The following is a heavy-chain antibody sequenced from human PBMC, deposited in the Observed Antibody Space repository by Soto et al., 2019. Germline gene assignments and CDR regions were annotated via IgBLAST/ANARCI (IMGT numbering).Heavy chain of an antibody. D-gene: IGHD2-21*02. CDR1: GGSISSGGYA. Sequence: LSLTCAVSGGSISSGGYAWAWIRQPPGKGLEWVGYIYQSGSTYYNPSLKSRVTIAADRSKNQFSLNLASVTAADTAVYYCARSYSGGDAYFDYWGQGTVVTVSS. CDR2: IYQSGST. J-gene: IGHJ4*02. CDR3: ARSYSGGDAYFDY. V-gene: IGHV4-30-2*01.